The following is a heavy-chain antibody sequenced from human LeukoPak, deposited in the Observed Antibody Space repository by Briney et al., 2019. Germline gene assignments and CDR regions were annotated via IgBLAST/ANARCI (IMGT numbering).Heavy chain of an antibody. CDR3: ARDPLAYCGGDCYFDL. CDR2: ISAYNGNT. D-gene: IGHD2-21*01. CDR1: GYTFTSYG. Sequence: ASVKVSCKASGYTFTSYGISWVRQAPGQGLEWMGWISAYNGNTNYAQKLQGRVTMTTDTSTSTAYMELRSLRSDDTAVYYCARDPLAYCGGDCYFDLWGRGTLVTVSS. V-gene: IGHV1-18*01. J-gene: IGHJ2*01.